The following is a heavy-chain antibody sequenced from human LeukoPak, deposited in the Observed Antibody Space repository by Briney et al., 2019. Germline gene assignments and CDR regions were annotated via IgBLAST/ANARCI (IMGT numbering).Heavy chain of an antibody. CDR1: GFTFSSYS. V-gene: IGHV3-21*01. Sequence: PGGSLRLSCAASGFTFSSYSMNWVRQAPGKGLEWVSSISSSSSYIYYADSVKGRFTISRDNAKNSLYLQMNSLRAEDTAVYYCARDLGEYSSSSGFDYWGQGTLVTVSS. CDR2: ISSSSSYI. D-gene: IGHD6-6*01. J-gene: IGHJ4*02. CDR3: ARDLGEYSSSSGFDY.